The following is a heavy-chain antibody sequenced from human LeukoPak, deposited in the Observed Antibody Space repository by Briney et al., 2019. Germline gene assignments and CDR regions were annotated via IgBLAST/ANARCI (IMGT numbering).Heavy chain of an antibody. Sequence: GGSLRLSCAASGFTFSNYWMSWVRQAPGKGLEWLANIKQDGSEKHYVDSVKGRFTISRDNAKNTLYLQMNSLRAEDTAVYYCARGPLLRYFDWLLYYYYGMDVWGQGTTVTVSS. CDR3: ARGPLLRYFDWLLYYYYGMDV. D-gene: IGHD3-9*01. CDR1: GFTFSNYW. CDR2: IKQDGSEK. J-gene: IGHJ6*02. V-gene: IGHV3-7*02.